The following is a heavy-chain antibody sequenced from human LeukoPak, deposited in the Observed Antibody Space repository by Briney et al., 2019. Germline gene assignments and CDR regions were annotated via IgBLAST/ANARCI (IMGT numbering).Heavy chain of an antibody. J-gene: IGHJ5*02. V-gene: IGHV1-69*04. CDR2: IIPILGIA. D-gene: IGHD2-2*01. CDR3: ARVLGGYCSSTSCYGGWFDP. CDR1: GGTFSSYA. Sequence: SVKVSCKASGGTFSSYAISWVRQAPGQGLEWMGRIIPILGIANYAQKFQGRVTITADKSTSTAYMELSSLRSEDTAVYYCARVLGGYCSSTSCYGGWFDPWGQGTLVTVSS.